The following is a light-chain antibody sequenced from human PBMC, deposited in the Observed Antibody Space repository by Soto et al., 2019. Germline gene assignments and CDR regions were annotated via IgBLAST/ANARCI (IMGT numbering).Light chain of an antibody. Sequence: IQLTQSPSSLSASVGDRVTIACRASQGISSYLAWYQQKPGKAPKLLIYAASTLQSGVPSRFSGSGSGTDFTLTISCLQSEDFATYYCQQYYSYPRTFGQGTKVDIK. CDR3: QQYYSYPRT. CDR1: QGISSY. V-gene: IGKV1-9*01. CDR2: AAS. J-gene: IGKJ1*01.